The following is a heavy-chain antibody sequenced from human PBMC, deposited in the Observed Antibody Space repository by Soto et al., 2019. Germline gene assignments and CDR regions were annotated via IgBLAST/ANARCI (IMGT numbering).Heavy chain of an antibody. CDR2: ISYDGSNK. CDR1: GFTFSSYG. Sequence: GGSLRLSCAASGFTFSSYGIHWVRQAPGKGLEWVAVISYDGSNKYYADSVKGRFTISRDNSKNTLYLQMNSLRAEDTAVYYCAKDRVRFLEWLSSDYYYGMDVWGQGTTVTVSS. D-gene: IGHD3-3*01. J-gene: IGHJ6*02. V-gene: IGHV3-30*18. CDR3: AKDRVRFLEWLSSDYYYGMDV.